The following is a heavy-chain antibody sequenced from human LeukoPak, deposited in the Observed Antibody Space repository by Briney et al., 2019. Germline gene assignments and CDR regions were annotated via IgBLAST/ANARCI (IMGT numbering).Heavy chain of an antibody. CDR1: GGTFSDHA. D-gene: IGHD6-19*01. V-gene: IGHV1-69*04. Sequence: SVKVSCKASGGTFSDHAVSWVRRAPGQGLEWMGRIIPLLGLRSYAQKFQDRVTISADKSTSTAYMELSSLRSEDSALFYCAIIAVGGVDPFDSWGQGTLVTVSS. CDR2: IIPLLGLR. CDR3: AIIAVGGVDPFDS. J-gene: IGHJ4*02.